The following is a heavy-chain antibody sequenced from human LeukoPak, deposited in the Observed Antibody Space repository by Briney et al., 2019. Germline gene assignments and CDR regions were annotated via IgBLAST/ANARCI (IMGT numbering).Heavy chain of an antibody. CDR3: AKSGLGDDGIFTGRGSPYYYYYLDV. J-gene: IGHJ6*03. CDR1: GFSFNDFV. D-gene: IGHD2-21*02. Sequence: GSLRLSCTASGFSFNDFVLQWVRQVPGKNLEWVALISGDGGTTDYASSVEGRFTISRDNTQKSLFLEMNNLGTEDTALYYCAKSGLGDDGIFTGRGSPYYYYYLDVWGKGTTVIVS. V-gene: IGHV3-43*02. CDR2: ISGDGGTT.